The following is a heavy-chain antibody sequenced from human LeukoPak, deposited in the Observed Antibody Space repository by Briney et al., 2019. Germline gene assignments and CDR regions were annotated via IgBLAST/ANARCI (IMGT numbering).Heavy chain of an antibody. J-gene: IGHJ4*02. CDR1: GGSFSGYY. Sequence: SETLSLTCAVYGGSFSGYYWSWIRQPPGKGLEWIGEINHSGSTNYNLSLKSRVTISVDTSKNQFSLKLSSVTAADTAVYYCARGDYDILTGYPRPFDYWGQGTLVTVSS. CDR2: INHSGST. D-gene: IGHD3-9*01. V-gene: IGHV4-34*01. CDR3: ARGDYDILTGYPRPFDY.